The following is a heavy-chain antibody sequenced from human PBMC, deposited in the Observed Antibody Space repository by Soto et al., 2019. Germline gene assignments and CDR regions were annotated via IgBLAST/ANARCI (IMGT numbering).Heavy chain of an antibody. Sequence: GGSLRLSCAASGFTFTKSGMSWVRQAPGKGLEWVAGIGGSGRKTYYADSVEGRFSISRDNSKNSLFLQMNSLSADDTAIYYCAKDGLSDSPSAIDYWGLGTLVTVSS. J-gene: IGHJ4*02. V-gene: IGHV3-23*01. CDR1: GFTFTKSG. CDR2: IGGSGRKT. CDR3: AKDGLSDSPSAIDY. D-gene: IGHD6-13*01.